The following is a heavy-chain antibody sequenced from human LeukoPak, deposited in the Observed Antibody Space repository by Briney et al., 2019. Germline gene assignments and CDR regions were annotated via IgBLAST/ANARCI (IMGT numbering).Heavy chain of an antibody. D-gene: IGHD3-9*01. CDR2: INHSGST. CDR1: GYSISSGYY. V-gene: IGHV4-38-2*02. J-gene: IGHJ3*02. CDR3: ARLGILTGPSPFDAFDI. Sequence: SETLSLTCTVSGYSISSGYYWGWIRQPPGKGLEWIGEINHSGSTNYNPSLKSRVTISVDTSKNQFSLKLSSVTAADTAVYYCARLGILTGPSPFDAFDIWGQGTMVTVSS.